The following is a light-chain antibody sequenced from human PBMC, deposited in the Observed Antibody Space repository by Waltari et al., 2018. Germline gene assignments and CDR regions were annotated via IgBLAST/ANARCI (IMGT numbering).Light chain of an antibody. CDR1: SSHVGGYNY. CDR3: SSYISSSTLEV. CDR2: DVS. Sequence: QSALTQPASVSGSPGPSIPLPCTGTSSHVGGYNYASLYQQHPGKAPKLMIFDVSNRPSGVSNRFSGSKSGNTASLTISGLQAEDEADYYCSSYISSSTLEVFGGGTRLTVL. V-gene: IGLV2-14*03. J-gene: IGLJ3*02.